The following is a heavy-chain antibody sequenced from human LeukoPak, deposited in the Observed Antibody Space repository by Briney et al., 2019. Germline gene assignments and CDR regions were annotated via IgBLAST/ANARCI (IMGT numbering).Heavy chain of an antibody. CDR1: GFTVSSNY. V-gene: IGHV3-53*01. CDR2: IYNGGGT. CDR3: ARGVVGATYTYYFDY. J-gene: IGHJ4*02. D-gene: IGHD1-26*01. Sequence: GGSLRLSCAASGFTVSSNYMTWVRQAPGKGLEWVSVIYNGGGTYYADSAKGRFTISRDNSKNTLYLHMNSLRAEDTAVYYCARGVVGATYTYYFDYWGQGTLVTVSS.